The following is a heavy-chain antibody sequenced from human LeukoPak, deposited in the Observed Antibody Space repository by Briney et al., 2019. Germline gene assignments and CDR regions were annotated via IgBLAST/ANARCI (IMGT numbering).Heavy chain of an antibody. Sequence: SETLSLTCTVSGGSIRNYHWSWNRQPPGKGLEWIGYIYYSGITYSNPYLKRRVTISVETSKNQFSLKLGSVTAADTAMYFCARHHGYSSGNDAFGIWGQGTMVTVSS. V-gene: IGHV4-59*08. J-gene: IGHJ3*02. D-gene: IGHD6-19*01. CDR1: GGSIRNYH. CDR3: ARHHGYSSGNDAFGI. CDR2: IYYSGIT.